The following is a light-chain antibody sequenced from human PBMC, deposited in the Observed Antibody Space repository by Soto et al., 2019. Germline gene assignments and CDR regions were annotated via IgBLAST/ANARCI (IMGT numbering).Light chain of an antibody. V-gene: IGKV3-20*01. CDR2: GAS. CDR1: QSVSSSY. Sequence: EIVLTQSPGTLSLSPGERATLSCRASQSVSSSYLAWYQQKPGQAPRLLIYGASSRATGIPDRFSGSGSGTDFTLTISRLEPEDFAVYYCQQYGSKVTFGLGTRLEIK. CDR3: QQYGSKVT. J-gene: IGKJ5*01.